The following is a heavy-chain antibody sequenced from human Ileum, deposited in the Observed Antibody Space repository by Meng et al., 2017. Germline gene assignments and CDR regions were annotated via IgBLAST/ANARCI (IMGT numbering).Heavy chain of an antibody. Sequence: SVKVSCKASRYIFTNYYMHWVRQAPGQGLEWMGRINPNSGGTNYAQNFQGRVTLTRDTSTGTAYMELTRLRSDDTALYYCARESGKTGAYIDYWGQGTLVTVSS. CDR3: ARESGKTGAYIDY. CDR2: INPNSGGT. J-gene: IGHJ4*02. CDR1: RYIFTNYY. D-gene: IGHD1-26*01. V-gene: IGHV1-2*06.